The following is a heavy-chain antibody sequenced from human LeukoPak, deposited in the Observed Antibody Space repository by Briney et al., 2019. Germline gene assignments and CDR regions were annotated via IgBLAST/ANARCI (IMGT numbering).Heavy chain of an antibody. CDR2: ISRISNYK. Sequence: GESLRLSCAASGFTFDDFNMNWVRQAPGKGLEWVSSISRISNYKFYADSVKGRFTISRDNAKNSLYLQMNSLRAEDTAVYYCARVLIGSELLFSYYYMDVWGKGTTVTVSS. J-gene: IGHJ6*03. CDR3: ARVLIGSELLFSYYYMDV. CDR1: GFTFDDFN. V-gene: IGHV3-21*01. D-gene: IGHD1-26*01.